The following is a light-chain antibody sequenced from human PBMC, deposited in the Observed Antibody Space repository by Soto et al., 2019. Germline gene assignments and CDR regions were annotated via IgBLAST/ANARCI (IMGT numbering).Light chain of an antibody. Sequence: QSARTQPASVSGSPGQSSTISCTGTSIDVGGYNYVSWYQQHTGKAPKLMIYDVSNRPSGVSNRFSGSKSGNTASLTISGLQAEDEADYYCSSYTSSSTVVFGGGTKLTVL. CDR2: DVS. CDR3: SSYTSSSTVV. J-gene: IGLJ2*01. CDR1: SIDVGGYNY. V-gene: IGLV2-14*01.